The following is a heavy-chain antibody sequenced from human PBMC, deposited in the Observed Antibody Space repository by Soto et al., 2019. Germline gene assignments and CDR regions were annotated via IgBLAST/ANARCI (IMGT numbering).Heavy chain of an antibody. V-gene: IGHV3-74*01. CDR1: GITFNTYW. J-gene: IGHJ4*02. D-gene: IGHD5-18*01. CDR2: INTDGSST. Sequence: PXGSLRLSCAASGITFNTYWMHWVRQAPGKGLVWVSHINTDGSSTNYADSVRGRFTISRDNAKNTLYLQMNSLRAEDTAVYYCVGGYGFDYWGQGTLVTVSS. CDR3: VGGYGFDY.